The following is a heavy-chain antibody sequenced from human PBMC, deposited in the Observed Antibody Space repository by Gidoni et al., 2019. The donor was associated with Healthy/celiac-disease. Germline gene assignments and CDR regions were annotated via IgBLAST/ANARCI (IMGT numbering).Heavy chain of an antibody. D-gene: IGHD6-13*01. CDR1: GFTFSSYG. CDR3: ARDDSVKPYSSSWYWYYYYGMDV. Sequence: QVQLVASGGGVVKPGRSMRLSCAASGFTFSSYGMPWVRQAPGKGLEWVAVIWYDGSNKYYADSVKGRFTISRENSKNTLYLQMNSLRAEDTAVYYCARDDSVKPYSSSWYWYYYYGMDVWGQGTTVTVSS. J-gene: IGHJ6*02. V-gene: IGHV3-33*01. CDR2: IWYDGSNK.